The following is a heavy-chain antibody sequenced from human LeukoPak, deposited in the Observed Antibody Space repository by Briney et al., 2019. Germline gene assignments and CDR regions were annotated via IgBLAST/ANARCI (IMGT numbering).Heavy chain of an antibody. J-gene: IGHJ4*02. Sequence: SGGSLRLSCAASGFTFSGYAMSWVRQAPGKGLEWVSAISGSGGSTYYADSVKGRFTISRDNSKNTLYLQMNSLRAEDTAVYYCAKESLPDYGSGSYSFDYWGQGTLVAVSS. CDR2: ISGSGGST. CDR1: GFTFSGYA. D-gene: IGHD3-10*01. CDR3: AKESLPDYGSGSYSFDY. V-gene: IGHV3-23*01.